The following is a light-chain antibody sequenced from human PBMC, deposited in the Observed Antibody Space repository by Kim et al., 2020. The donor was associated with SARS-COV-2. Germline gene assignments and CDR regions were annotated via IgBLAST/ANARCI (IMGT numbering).Light chain of an antibody. CDR2: EVS. J-gene: IGLJ2*01. Sequence: SALTQPPSASGSPGQSVTISCTGTSSDVGDYNYVSWYQQHPGKAPKLMIYEVSKRPSGVPDRFSGSKSGTTASLTVSGLQPDDEADYYCSSNAGSKKVFGGGTQLTVL. V-gene: IGLV2-8*01. CDR3: SSNAGSKKV. CDR1: SSDVGDYNY.